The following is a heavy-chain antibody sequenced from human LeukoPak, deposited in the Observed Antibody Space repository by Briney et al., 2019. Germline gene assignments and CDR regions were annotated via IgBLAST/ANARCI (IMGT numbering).Heavy chain of an antibody. CDR1: GFTFDDYA. V-gene: IGHV3-43*02. CDR3: AKDFGYYDSSGYYSF. J-gene: IGHJ4*02. Sequence: GGSLRLSCAASGFTFDDYAMHWVRQAPGKGLGWVSLISGDGGSTYYADSVKGRFTISRDNSKNSLYLQMNSLRTEDTALYYCAKDFGYYDSSGYYSFWGQGTLVTVSS. D-gene: IGHD3-22*01. CDR2: ISGDGGST.